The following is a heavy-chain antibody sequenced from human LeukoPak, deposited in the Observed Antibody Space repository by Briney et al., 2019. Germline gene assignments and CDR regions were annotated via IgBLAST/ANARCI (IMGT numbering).Heavy chain of an antibody. V-gene: IGHV4-59*01. CDR1: GVSISHYY. Sequence: SETLSLTCTVSGVSISHYYWSWIRQPPGKGLEWVGYIYYSGTTNYNPSLKSRVTISVDTSTTQFSLKLNSVTAADTAVYCCAREDPQPKVPESMDIWGQGTTVTVSS. CDR3: AREDPQPKVPESMDI. CDR2: IYYSGTT. J-gene: IGHJ6*02. D-gene: IGHD4/OR15-4a*01.